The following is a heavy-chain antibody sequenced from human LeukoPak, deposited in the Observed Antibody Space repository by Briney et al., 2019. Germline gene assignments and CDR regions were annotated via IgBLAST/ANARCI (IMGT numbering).Heavy chain of an antibody. V-gene: IGHV3-7*01. D-gene: IGHD3-10*01. CDR3: AGWFGEPKSFDY. Sequence: GGSLRLSCAASGFTFSNYAMSWVRQAPGKGLEWVANIKQDGSEKYYVDSVKGRFTISRDNAKNSLYLQMNSLRAEDTAVYYCAGWFGEPKSFDYWGQGTLVTVSS. CDR2: IKQDGSEK. CDR1: GFTFSNYA. J-gene: IGHJ4*02.